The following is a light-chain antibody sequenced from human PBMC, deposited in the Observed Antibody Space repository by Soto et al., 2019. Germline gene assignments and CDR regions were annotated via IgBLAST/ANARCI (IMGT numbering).Light chain of an antibody. CDR2: EGN. Sequence: QSALTQPASVSGSPGQSITISCTKTSGDVGSYNLVSWYQHHPGKAPKFIIYEGNKRPSGFSNRFSGSKSGNTASLTISGLHAEEEADYYCCSYAGSRIYVFGTGTKLTVL. CDR1: SGDVGSYNL. J-gene: IGLJ1*01. V-gene: IGLV2-23*01. CDR3: CSYAGSRIYV.